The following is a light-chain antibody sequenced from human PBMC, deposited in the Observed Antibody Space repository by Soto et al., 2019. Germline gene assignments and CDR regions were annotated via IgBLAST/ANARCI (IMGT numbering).Light chain of an antibody. V-gene: IGKV1-13*02. CDR3: QHYDTFPYT. CDR2: DAS. Sequence: ALQLTQSPSSLSASVGDRVTITCRASQGISSNLAWYQQKPGKAPKLLIYDASTLESGVSSGFSGSGSGTELTITISSLRPDDCETYYCQHYDTFPYTFGQGTRLDIK. CDR1: QGISSN. J-gene: IGKJ5*01.